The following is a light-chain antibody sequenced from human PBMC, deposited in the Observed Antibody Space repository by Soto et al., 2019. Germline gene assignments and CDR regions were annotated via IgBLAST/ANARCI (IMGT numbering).Light chain of an antibody. Sequence: EIVMTQSPATLSVSPGERATLSCRASQSVSSNLAWYPQKPGQAPRLLIYGASTSATGIPARFSGSRSGTEFTLTISSLQSEDFAVYYCQQYNNWRKTFGQGTKVEIK. CDR3: QQYNNWRKT. CDR2: GAS. V-gene: IGKV3-15*01. CDR1: QSVSSN. J-gene: IGKJ1*01.